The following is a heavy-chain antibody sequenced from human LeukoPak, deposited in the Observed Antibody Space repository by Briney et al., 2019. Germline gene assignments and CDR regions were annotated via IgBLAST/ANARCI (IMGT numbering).Heavy chain of an antibody. Sequence: PSETLSLTCAVYGGSFSGYYWSWIRQPPGKGLEWIGEINHSGSTNYSPSLKSRVTISVDTSKNQFSLKLSSVTAADTAVYYCARGGYSYGPRHFDYWGQGTLVTVSS. D-gene: IGHD5-18*01. V-gene: IGHV4-34*01. J-gene: IGHJ4*02. CDR2: INHSGST. CDR3: ARGGYSYGPRHFDY. CDR1: GGSFSGYY.